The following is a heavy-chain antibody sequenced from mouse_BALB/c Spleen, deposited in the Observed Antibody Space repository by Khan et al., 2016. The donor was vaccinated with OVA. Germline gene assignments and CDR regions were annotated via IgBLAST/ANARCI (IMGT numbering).Heavy chain of an antibody. CDR3: ARFGTTVADY. D-gene: IGHD1-1*01. V-gene: IGHV1-77*01. J-gene: IGHJ2*01. Sequence: QLSGPELVKPGASVKMSCKASGYTFTDYIISWVKQRTGQGLEWIGEIYPGSGTTHYNEKFKGKATLTADKSSNTAYMQLNRLTSEDASIYFCARFGTTVADYWGQGTTLTVSS. CDR1: GYTFTDYI. CDR2: IYPGSGTT.